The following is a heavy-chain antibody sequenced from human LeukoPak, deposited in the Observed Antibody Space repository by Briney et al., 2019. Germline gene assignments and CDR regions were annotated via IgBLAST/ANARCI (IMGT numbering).Heavy chain of an antibody. J-gene: IGHJ3*01. CDR1: GFTFSVAA. D-gene: IGHD5-24*01. Sequence: GGSLRLSCAASGFTFSVAAMTWVRQAPGKGLEWVSLISASGESTYYADSVKGRFTISRDNSKNTLSLQMNSLRVEDTAMYFGAKDIQLSTWGLGTMVTVSS. CDR2: ISASGEST. CDR3: AKDIQLST. V-gene: IGHV3-23*01.